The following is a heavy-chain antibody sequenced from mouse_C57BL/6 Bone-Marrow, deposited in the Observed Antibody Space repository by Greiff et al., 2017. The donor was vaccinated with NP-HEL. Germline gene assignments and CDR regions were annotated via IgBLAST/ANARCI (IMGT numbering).Heavy chain of an antibody. Sequence: QVQLQQSGPELVKPGASVKISCKASGYAFSSSWMNWVKQRPGKGLEWIGRIYPGDGDTNYNGKFKGKATLTADKSSSTAYMQLSSLTSEDSAVYFCARSRAHYYDSSYLFDYWGQGTTLTVSS. CDR2: IYPGDGDT. CDR3: ARSRAHYYDSSYLFDY. D-gene: IGHD1-1*01. J-gene: IGHJ2*01. CDR1: GYAFSSSW. V-gene: IGHV1-82*01.